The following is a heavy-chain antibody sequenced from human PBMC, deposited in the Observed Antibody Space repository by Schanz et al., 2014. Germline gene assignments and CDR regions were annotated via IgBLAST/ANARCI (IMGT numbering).Heavy chain of an antibody. Sequence: EVQLVESGGGLVQPGGSLRLSCAASGFTVSNNYMSWVRQAPGKGLECVSVIYSDGRTYYGDSVKGRFTISRDNSNNTLFLQMSSLRVEDTAIYYCAKDSVLVATGHDYFDYWGQGTLVTVSS. CDR3: AKDSVLVATGHDYFDY. CDR1: GFTVSNNY. CDR2: IYSDGRT. V-gene: IGHV3-66*02. J-gene: IGHJ4*02. D-gene: IGHD2-21*01.